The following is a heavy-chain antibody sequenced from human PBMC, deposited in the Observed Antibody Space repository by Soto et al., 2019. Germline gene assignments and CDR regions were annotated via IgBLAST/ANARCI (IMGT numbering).Heavy chain of an antibody. J-gene: IGHJ5*02. CDR1: GGSISTINW. CDR3: ARETYGDYGGYFDP. D-gene: IGHD4-17*01. Sequence: SQTLSLTCAVSGGSISTINWWSWVRQPPEKGLEWIGEIYHSGSTNYNPSLKSRVTISVDKSKNQFSLKLSSVTAADTAVYYCARETYGDYGGYFDPWGQGVQVT. V-gene: IGHV4-4*02. CDR2: IYHSGST.